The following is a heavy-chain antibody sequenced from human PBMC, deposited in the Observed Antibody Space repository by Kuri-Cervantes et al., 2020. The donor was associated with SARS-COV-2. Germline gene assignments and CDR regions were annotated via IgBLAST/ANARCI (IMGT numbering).Heavy chain of an antibody. D-gene: IGHD3-3*01. J-gene: IGHJ5*02. Sequence: GGSLRLSCTASGFIFSDSYMTWTRQAPGRGREWLAVISYDGSNKYYADSVKGRFTISRDNSMNTLYLQMKSLRAEDTAVYYCAKDLIMPILSDFWSGTLYSDWFAPWGQGTLVTVSS. V-gene: IGHV3-30*18. CDR3: AKDLIMPILSDFWSGTLYSDWFAP. CDR2: ISYDGSNK. CDR1: GFIFSDSY.